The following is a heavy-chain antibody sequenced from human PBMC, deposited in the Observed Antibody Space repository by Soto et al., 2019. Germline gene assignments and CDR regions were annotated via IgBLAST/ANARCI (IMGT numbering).Heavy chain of an antibody. V-gene: IGHV1-3*01. CDR3: ARDPVYCSGGSCYSTNWFDP. D-gene: IGHD2-15*01. CDR2: INAGNGNT. CDR1: GYTFTSYA. Sequence: GTSVKASCKASGYTFTSYAMHWVRQALGQRLEWMGWINAGNGNTKYSQKFQGRVTITRDTSASTAYMELSSLRSEDTAVYYCARDPVYCSGGSCYSTNWFDPWGQGTLVTVSS. J-gene: IGHJ5*02.